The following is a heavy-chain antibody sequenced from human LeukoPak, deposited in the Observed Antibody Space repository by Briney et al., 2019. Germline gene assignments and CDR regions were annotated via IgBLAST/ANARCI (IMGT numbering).Heavy chain of an antibody. V-gene: IGHV3-74*01. CDR3: ARNTRTTFDI. Sequence: QPGGSLRLSCAASGFTFSSSWMHWVRQAPGKGLVWVSRINPDESTTTYADSVKGRFTISRDNAKNTLYLQMNSLRAEDTAVYYCARNTRTTFDIWGQGTLVTVSS. CDR2: INPDESTT. CDR1: GFTFSSSW. J-gene: IGHJ4*02. D-gene: IGHD1-7*01.